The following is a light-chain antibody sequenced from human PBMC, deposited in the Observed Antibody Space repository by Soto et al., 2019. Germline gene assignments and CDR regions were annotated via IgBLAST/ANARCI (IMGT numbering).Light chain of an antibody. CDR2: GAS. V-gene: IGKV3-20*01. CDR1: QSVSNNY. J-gene: IGKJ1*01. CDR3: QQYVTSSPRT. Sequence: EIVLTQSPVTLSLSQGERATLSCRASQSVSNNYLAWYQQKPGQAPRLLIYGASNRATGIPDRFSGSGSGTDFTLTITRLEPEDFAVYYCQQYVTSSPRTFGQGTKVDI.